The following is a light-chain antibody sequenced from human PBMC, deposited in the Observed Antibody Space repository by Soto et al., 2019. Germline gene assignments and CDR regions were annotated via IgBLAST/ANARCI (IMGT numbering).Light chain of an antibody. J-gene: IGLJ1*01. Sequence: SVLTQPPSASGSPGQSVTISCTGTSSDVGGYNHVSWYQQHPGKAPQLMVYEVTKRPSGVPDRFSGSKSGHTASLTVSGLHVRDEADYYCSSYAGGNNFYVFGTGTKVTVL. CDR1: SSDVGGYNH. CDR3: SSYAGGNNFYV. V-gene: IGLV2-8*01. CDR2: EVT.